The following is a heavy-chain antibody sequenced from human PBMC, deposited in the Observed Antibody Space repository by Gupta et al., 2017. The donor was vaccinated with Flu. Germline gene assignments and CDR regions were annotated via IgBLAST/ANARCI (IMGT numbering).Heavy chain of an antibody. Sequence: QVQLVQSGAEVKKPGASVKVPCQASGYTFTGYYMHWVRQAPGQWLDWKGRINANSGGTNYAQKFQGRVTMTRDTSISTAYMELSRLRSDDTAVYYCAINPIPAAFDIWGQGTMVTVSS. CDR2: INANSGGT. CDR1: GYTFTGYY. J-gene: IGHJ3*02. D-gene: IGHD2-2*02. V-gene: IGHV1-2*06. CDR3: AINPIPAAFDI.